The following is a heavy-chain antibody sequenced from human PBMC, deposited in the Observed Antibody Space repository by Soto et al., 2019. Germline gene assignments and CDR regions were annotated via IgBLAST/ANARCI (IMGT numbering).Heavy chain of an antibody. J-gene: IGHJ4*02. V-gene: IGHV1-8*01. Sequence: QVQLVQSGAEVKKPGASVKVSCKASGYTFTSYDINWVRQATGQGLEWMGWMNPNSGNTGYAQKFQGRVTMTRNTSISTAYMELSSLRSEDTAVYYCARASRPSCGDCYSGRAYYFDYWGQGTLVTVSS. CDR1: GYTFTSYD. D-gene: IGHD2-21*02. CDR2: MNPNSGNT. CDR3: ARASRPSCGDCYSGRAYYFDY.